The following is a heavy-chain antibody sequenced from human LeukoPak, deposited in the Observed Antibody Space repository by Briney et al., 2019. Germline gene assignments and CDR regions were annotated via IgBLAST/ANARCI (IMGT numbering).Heavy chain of an antibody. CDR1: GFTFSSYG. J-gene: IGHJ4*02. CDR3: ARDLGSVGHTYGY. V-gene: IGHV3-33*01. D-gene: IGHD5-18*01. CDR2: IWYDGSNK. Sequence: GGSLRLSCAASGFTFSSYGMHWVRQAPGKGLEWVAVIWYDGSNKYYADSVKGRFTISRDNSKNTLYLQMNSLRAEDTAVYYCARDLGSVGHTYGYWGQGTLVTVSS.